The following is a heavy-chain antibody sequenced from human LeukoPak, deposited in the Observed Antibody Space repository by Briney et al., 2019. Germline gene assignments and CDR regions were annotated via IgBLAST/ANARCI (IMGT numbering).Heavy chain of an antibody. D-gene: IGHD3-10*01. CDR2: ISSSGSTI. CDR1: GFTFSSYE. CDR3: AKDWGNYYGPFDP. J-gene: IGHJ5*02. Sequence: GGSLRLSCAASGFTFSSYEMNWVRQAPGKGLEWVSYISSSGSTIYYADSVKGRFTISRDNAKNSLYLQMNSLRAEDTALYYCAKDWGNYYGPFDPWGQGTLVTVSS. V-gene: IGHV3-48*03.